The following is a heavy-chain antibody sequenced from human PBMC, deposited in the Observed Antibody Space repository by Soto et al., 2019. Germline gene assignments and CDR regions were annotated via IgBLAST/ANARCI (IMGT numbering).Heavy chain of an antibody. D-gene: IGHD3-16*02. CDR1: GGSVSSGDYY. V-gene: IGHV4-61*08. CDR3: ARDTYVILSGFRTNYYYGMDV. CDR2: IYYSGSS. Sequence: SETLSLTCTVSGGSVSSGDYYWSWIRQPPGKGLEWLGNIYYSGSSNYNPSLKSRVTISVDTSKNQLSLKLRSVTAADTAVYFCARDTYVILSGFRTNYYYGMDVWGQGTPVTVSS. J-gene: IGHJ6*02.